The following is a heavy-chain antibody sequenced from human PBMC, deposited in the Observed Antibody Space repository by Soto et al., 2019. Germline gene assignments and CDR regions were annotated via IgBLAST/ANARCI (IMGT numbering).Heavy chain of an antibody. CDR1: GYTFTSYG. Sequence: ASVKVSCKASGYTFTSYGISWVRQAPGQGLEWMGWISAYNGNTNYAQKLQGRVTMTTDTSTSTAYMELRSLRSDDTAVHYCVRVVVVAAPGGYYYGMDVWGQGTTVTVSS. CDR3: VRVVVVAAPGGYYYGMDV. D-gene: IGHD2-15*01. J-gene: IGHJ6*02. CDR2: ISAYNGNT. V-gene: IGHV1-18*04.